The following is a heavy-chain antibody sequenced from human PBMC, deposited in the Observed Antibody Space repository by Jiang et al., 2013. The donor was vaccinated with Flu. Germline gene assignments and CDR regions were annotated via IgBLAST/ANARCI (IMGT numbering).Heavy chain of an antibody. Sequence: ETLSLTCTVSGGSISSYYWSWIRQPPGKGLEWIGYIYYSGSTNYNPSLKSRVTISVDTSKNQFSLKLSSVTAADTAVYYCARDGPYSSSPPFYYYYGMDVWGQGTTVTVSS. J-gene: IGHJ6*02. D-gene: IGHD6-13*01. CDR1: GGSISSYY. V-gene: IGHV4-59*01. CDR3: ARDGPYSSSPPFYYYYGMDV. CDR2: IYYSGST.